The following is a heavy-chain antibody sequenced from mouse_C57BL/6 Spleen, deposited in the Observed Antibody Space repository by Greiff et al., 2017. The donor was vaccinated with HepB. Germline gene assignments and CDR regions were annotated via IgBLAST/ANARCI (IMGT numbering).Heavy chain of an antibody. CDR1: GFSLTSYG. Sequence: QVQLKESGPGLVAPSQSLSITCTVSGFSLTSYGIHWVRQPPGKGLEWLVVIWSDGSTTYNSALKSRLSISKDNSKSQVFLKMNSLQTDDTAMYYCARSYYYGSSHGIAYWGQGTLVTVSA. D-gene: IGHD1-1*01. CDR3: ARSYYYGSSHGIAY. CDR2: IWSDGST. J-gene: IGHJ3*01. V-gene: IGHV2-6*03.